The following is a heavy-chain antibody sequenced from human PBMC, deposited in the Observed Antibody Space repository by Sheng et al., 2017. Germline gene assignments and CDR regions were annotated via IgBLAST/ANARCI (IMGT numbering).Heavy chain of an antibody. Sequence: EVQLVESGGGVVRPGGSLRLSCAASGFTFDDYGMSWVRQAPGKGLEWVSGINWNGGSTGYADSVKGRFTISRDNAKNSLYLQMNSLRAEDTALYYCARVLGHCSSTSCYAAYYFDYWGQGTLVTVSS. CDR3: ARVLGHCSSTSCYAAYYFDY. CDR2: INWNGGST. V-gene: IGHV3-20*04. D-gene: IGHD2-2*01. J-gene: IGHJ4*02. CDR1: GFTFDDYG.